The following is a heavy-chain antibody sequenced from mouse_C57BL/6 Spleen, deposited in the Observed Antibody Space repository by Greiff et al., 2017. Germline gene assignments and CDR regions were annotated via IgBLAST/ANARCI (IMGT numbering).Heavy chain of an antibody. CDR2: ISYDGSN. V-gene: IGHV3-6*01. D-gene: IGHD2-4*01. Sequence: ESGPGLVKPSQSLSLTCSVTGYSITSGYYWNWIRQFPGNKLEWMGYISYDGSNNYNPSLKNRISITRDTSKNQFFLKLSSVTTEDTATYYCARDGDYGGFAYWGQGTLVTVSA. J-gene: IGHJ3*01. CDR1: GYSITSGYY. CDR3: ARDGDYGGFAY.